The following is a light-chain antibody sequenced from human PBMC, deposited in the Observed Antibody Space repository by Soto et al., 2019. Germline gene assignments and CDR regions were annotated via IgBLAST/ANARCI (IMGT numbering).Light chain of an antibody. CDR1: QSISSW. CDR2: DAS. CDR3: QQYNSYSWV. Sequence: DIQMTQSPSTLSASVGDRVTITCRASQSISSWLAWYQQKPGKAPKLLIYDASSLESGVPSRFSGSGSGTEFTLTISSLQPDDFATYYCQQYNSYSWVFGQGTKVDIK. J-gene: IGKJ1*01. V-gene: IGKV1-5*01.